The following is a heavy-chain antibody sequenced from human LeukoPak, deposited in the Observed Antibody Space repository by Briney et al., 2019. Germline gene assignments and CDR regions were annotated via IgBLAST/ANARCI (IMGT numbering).Heavy chain of an antibody. D-gene: IGHD6-13*01. CDR2: INQDGSET. V-gene: IGHV3-7*01. J-gene: IGHJ4*02. CDR3: ARDIAAPGSY. Sequence: PGGSLRLSCAASEFTFSTYWMTWVRQAPGKGLEWVANINQDGSETYYVDPVKGRFTISRDNAKNSLYLQMNSLRAEDTAVYYCARDIAAPGSYWGLGTLVTVSS. CDR1: EFTFSTYW.